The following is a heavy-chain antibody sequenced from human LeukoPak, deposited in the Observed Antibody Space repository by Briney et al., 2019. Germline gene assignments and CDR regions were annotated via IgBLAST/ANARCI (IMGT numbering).Heavy chain of an antibody. CDR3: ARDLQENGMDV. D-gene: IGHD4-11*01. J-gene: IGHJ6*02. CDR2: ISYDGSNK. CDR1: GFTFSSYA. Sequence: GGSLGLSCAASGFTFSSYAMHWVRHPPGKGLEWVAVISYDGSNKYYADSVKGRFTISRDNSKNTLYLQMNSLRAEDTAVYYCARDLQENGMDVWGQGTTVTVSS. V-gene: IGHV3-30-3*01.